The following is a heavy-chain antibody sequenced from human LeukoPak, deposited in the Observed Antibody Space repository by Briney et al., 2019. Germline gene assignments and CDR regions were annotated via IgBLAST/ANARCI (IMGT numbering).Heavy chain of an antibody. D-gene: IGHD3-22*01. V-gene: IGHV3-73*01. J-gene: IGHJ4*02. CDR3: TNYDDSSDLWGY. Sequence: GGSLKLSCAASGFTFSGSGMHWVRQAPGKGLEWVGRMRSKTQNYATAYAASVKGRFTISRDDSKNTAFLQMNSLKTEDTAVYYCTNYDDSSDLWGYWGQGTLVTVSS. CDR1: GFTFSGSG. CDR2: MRSKTQNYAT.